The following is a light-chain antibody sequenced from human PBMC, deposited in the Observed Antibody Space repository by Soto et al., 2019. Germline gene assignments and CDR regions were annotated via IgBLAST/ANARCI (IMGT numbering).Light chain of an antibody. J-gene: IGKJ4*01. CDR2: SAS. CDR1: QSVHSN. CDR3: QQYTAWPLT. V-gene: IGKV3-15*01. Sequence: DIVVTQSPATLSVSPGEGATLSCRTSQSVHSNLAWYQKKPGQAPRLLIHSASSRATGVPGRFSGSGSGADYTLTIRSLQSEDIGVYYCQQYTAWPLTFGGGTTVEIK.